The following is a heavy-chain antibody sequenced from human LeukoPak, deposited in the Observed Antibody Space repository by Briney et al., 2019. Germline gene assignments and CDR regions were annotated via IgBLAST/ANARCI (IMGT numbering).Heavy chain of an antibody. CDR1: GGSISSSSYY. J-gene: IGHJ3*02. Sequence: SETLSLTCTVSGGSISSSSYYWGWIRQPPGKGLEWIGSIYYSGSTYYNPSLKSRVTISVDTSKNQFSLKLSSVTAADTAVYYCARPNSSGYLFSAFDIWGQGTMVTVSS. D-gene: IGHD3-22*01. V-gene: IGHV4-39*01. CDR2: IYYSGST. CDR3: ARPNSSGYLFSAFDI.